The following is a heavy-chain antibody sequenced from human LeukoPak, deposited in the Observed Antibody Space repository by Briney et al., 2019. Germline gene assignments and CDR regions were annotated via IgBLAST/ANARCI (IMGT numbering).Heavy chain of an antibody. D-gene: IGHD6-13*01. CDR1: GFTFSSYS. CDR3: ARDLGSSWPDAFDI. Sequence: PGGSLRLSCAASGFTFSSYSMNWVRQAPGKGLEWVSSISSSSYIYYADSVKGRFTISRDNAKNSLYLQMNSLRAEDTAVYYCARDLGSSWPDAFDIWGQGTMVTVSS. J-gene: IGHJ3*02. V-gene: IGHV3-21*01. CDR2: ISSSSYI.